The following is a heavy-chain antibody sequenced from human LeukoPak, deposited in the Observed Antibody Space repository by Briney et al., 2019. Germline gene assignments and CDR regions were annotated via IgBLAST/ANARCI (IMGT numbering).Heavy chain of an antibody. CDR1: GFTFSSYA. CDR3: AKGFKPGLFIVATIFDY. V-gene: IGHV3-30-3*01. J-gene: IGHJ4*02. Sequence: GGSLRLSCAASGFTFSSYAMHWVRQAPGKGLEWVAVISYDGSNKYYADSVKGRFTISRDNSKNTLYLQMNSLRAEDTAVYYCAKGFKPGLFIVATIFDYWGQGTLVTVSS. D-gene: IGHD5-12*01. CDR2: ISYDGSNK.